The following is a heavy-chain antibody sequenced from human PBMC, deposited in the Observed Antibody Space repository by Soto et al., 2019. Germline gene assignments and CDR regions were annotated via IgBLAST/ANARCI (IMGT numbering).Heavy chain of an antibody. CDR3: AREYPMVRRSAYGMDV. CDR1: GGTFSSYA. J-gene: IGHJ6*02. D-gene: IGHD3-10*01. Sequence: SVKVSCKASGGTFSSYAISWVRQAPGQGLEWVGGIIPIFGTANYAQKFQGRVTITADESTSTAYMELSSLRSEDTAVYYCAREYPMVRRSAYGMDVWGQGTTVTVSS. V-gene: IGHV1-69*13. CDR2: IIPIFGTA.